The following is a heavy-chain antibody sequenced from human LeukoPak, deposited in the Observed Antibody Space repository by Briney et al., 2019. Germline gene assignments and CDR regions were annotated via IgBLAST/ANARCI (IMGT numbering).Heavy chain of an antibody. D-gene: IGHD2-2*01. J-gene: IGHJ5*02. Sequence: GGSLILSCAASGFTFSSYAMSWVRQAPGKGLEWVSAISGSGGSTYYADSVKGRFTISRDNSKNTLYLQMNSLRAEDTAVYYCAKLAGYCSSTSCRNWFDPWGQGTLVTVSS. CDR2: ISGSGGST. CDR1: GFTFSSYA. V-gene: IGHV3-23*01. CDR3: AKLAGYCSSTSCRNWFDP.